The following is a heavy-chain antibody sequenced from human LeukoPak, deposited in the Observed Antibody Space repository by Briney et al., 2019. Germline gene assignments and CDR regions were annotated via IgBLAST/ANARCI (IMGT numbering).Heavy chain of an antibody. CDR3: ARGPYARTFDY. CDR1: GFTFSSYG. J-gene: IGHJ4*02. D-gene: IGHD2-2*01. Sequence: GGSLRLSCAASGFTFSSYGMHWVRQAPGKGLEWVAVIWYDGSNKYYADSVKGRFTISRDNSKNTLYLQMNSLRAEDTAVYYCARGPYARTFDYWGQGTLVTVSS. V-gene: IGHV3-33*01. CDR2: IWYDGSNK.